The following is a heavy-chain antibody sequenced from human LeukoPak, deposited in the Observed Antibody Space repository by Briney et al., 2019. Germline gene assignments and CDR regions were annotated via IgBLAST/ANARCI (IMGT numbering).Heavy chain of an antibody. D-gene: IGHD3-10*02. V-gene: IGHV4-39*01. CDR3: ARGPMFGELSYYYYGMDV. CDR1: GGSISSSSYY. Sequence: SETLSLTCTVSGGSISSSSYYWGWIRQPPGKGLEWIGSIYYSGSTYYNPSLKSRVTISVDTSKNQFSLKLSSVTAADTAVYYCARGPMFGELSYYYYGMDVWGQGTTVTVSS. CDR2: IYYSGST. J-gene: IGHJ6*02.